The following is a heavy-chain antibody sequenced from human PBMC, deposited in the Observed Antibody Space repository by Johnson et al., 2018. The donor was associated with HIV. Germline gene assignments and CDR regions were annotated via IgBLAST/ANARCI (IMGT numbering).Heavy chain of an antibody. Sequence: QVQLVESGGGVVQPGRSLRLSCAASRFTFSSYSMHWVRQAPGKGLEWVAVISFDGSNKYYADSVKGRFTISRDNFKNTLYLKINSLRAEDTAVYYCAKVAYSDAFDIWGQGTMVTVSS. D-gene: IGHD1-1*01. CDR3: AKVAYSDAFDI. CDR1: RFTFSSYS. J-gene: IGHJ3*02. V-gene: IGHV3-30-3*01. CDR2: ISFDGSNK.